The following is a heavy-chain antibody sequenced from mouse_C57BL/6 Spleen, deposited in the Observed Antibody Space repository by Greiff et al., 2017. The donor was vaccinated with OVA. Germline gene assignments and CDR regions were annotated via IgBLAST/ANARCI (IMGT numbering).Heavy chain of an antibody. CDR1: GYTFTSYW. CDR2: IYPGSGST. Sequence: QVQLQQSGAELVKPGASVKMSCKASGYTFTSYWITWVKQRPGQGLEWIGDIYPGSGSTNYNEKFKSKATLTVDTSSSTAYMQLSSLTSEDSAVYYCAREEENYFDSWGQGTTLTVSS. V-gene: IGHV1-55*01. CDR3: AREEENYFDS. J-gene: IGHJ2*01.